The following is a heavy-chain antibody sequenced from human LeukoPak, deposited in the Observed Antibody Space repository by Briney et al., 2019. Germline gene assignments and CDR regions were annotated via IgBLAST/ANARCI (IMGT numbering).Heavy chain of an antibody. CDR1: GFTFSSYE. Sequence: GGSMRLSCAASGFTFSSYEMKWVRQAPGEGLEWVSYISSSGSNIYYADSVKGRFTISRDNAKNSLYLQMNSLRAEDTAVYYCATRLGVVAAYDYWGQGTLVTVSS. CDR2: ISSSGSNI. D-gene: IGHD2-15*01. J-gene: IGHJ4*02. V-gene: IGHV3-48*03. CDR3: ATRLGVVAAYDY.